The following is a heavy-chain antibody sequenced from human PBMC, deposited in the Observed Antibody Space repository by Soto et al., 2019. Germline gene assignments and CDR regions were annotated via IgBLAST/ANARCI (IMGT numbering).Heavy chain of an antibody. CDR3: ARYCSGGSCYRSSYQFDY. Sequence: PXDSLTVSCKGSGYRFISYWIGLVSKMPGQGPEWMGIIYPGDSDTRYSPSFQGQVTSSADKSISTAYLQWSSLKASDTAMYYCARYCSGGSCYRSSYQFDYWGQGTLVTVSS. CDR1: GYRFISYW. J-gene: IGHJ4*02. D-gene: IGHD2-15*01. CDR2: IYPGDSDT. V-gene: IGHV5-51*01.